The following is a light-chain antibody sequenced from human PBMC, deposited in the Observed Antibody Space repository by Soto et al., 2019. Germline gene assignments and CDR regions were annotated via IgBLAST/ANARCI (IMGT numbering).Light chain of an antibody. CDR2: EDT. Sequence: QSVLTQPASVSGSPGQSITISCTGTFSDVGSYNLVSWYQQHPGKAPKLMIYEDTKRPSGVSNRFSGSKSGYTASLTISGLQAEDEADYYCCSYAGRSTVVFGGGTKLTVL. V-gene: IGLV2-23*01. J-gene: IGLJ2*01. CDR3: CSYAGRSTVV. CDR1: FSDVGSYNL.